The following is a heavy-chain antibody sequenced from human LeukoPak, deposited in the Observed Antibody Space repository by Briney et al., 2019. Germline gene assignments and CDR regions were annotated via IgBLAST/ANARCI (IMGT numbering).Heavy chain of an antibody. Sequence: NSSETLSLTCTVSGGSISSSSYYWGWIRQPPGKGLEWIGSIYSSGSTYYNPSLKSRVTISVDTSQNQVSLKLTSVTAADTAVYYCARHLIVSNWFDPWGQGTLVTVSS. CDR3: ARHLIVSNWFDP. V-gene: IGHV4-39*01. J-gene: IGHJ5*01. CDR1: GGSISSSSYY. CDR2: IYSSGST. D-gene: IGHD3-22*01.